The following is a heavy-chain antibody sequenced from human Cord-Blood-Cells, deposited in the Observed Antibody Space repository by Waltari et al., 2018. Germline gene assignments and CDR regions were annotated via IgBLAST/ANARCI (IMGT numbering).Heavy chain of an antibody. J-gene: IGHJ3*02. D-gene: IGHD1-26*01. CDR3: ASSGQVGELLFAGAFDI. CDR2: IWYDGSNK. V-gene: IGHV3-33*01. Sequence: QVQLVESGGGVVQPGRSLRLSCAASGFTFSSYGMHWVRQAPGKGLGWVAVIWYDGSNKYYADSVKGRFTISRDNSKNTLYLQMNSLRAEDTAVYYCASSGQVGELLFAGAFDIWGQGTMVTVSS. CDR1: GFTFSSYG.